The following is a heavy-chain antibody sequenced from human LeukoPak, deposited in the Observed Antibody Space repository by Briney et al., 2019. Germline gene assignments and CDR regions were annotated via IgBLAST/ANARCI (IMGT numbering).Heavy chain of an antibody. CDR3: ARGPGYGGNSTLDY. Sequence: SETLSLTCAVYGGSFSGYYWSWIRQPPGKGLELIGEINHSGSTNYNPSLKSRVTISVDTSKNQFSLKLSSVTAADTAVYYCARGPGYGGNSTLDYWGQGTLVTVSS. CDR1: GGSFSGYY. J-gene: IGHJ4*02. V-gene: IGHV4-34*01. D-gene: IGHD4-23*01. CDR2: INHSGST.